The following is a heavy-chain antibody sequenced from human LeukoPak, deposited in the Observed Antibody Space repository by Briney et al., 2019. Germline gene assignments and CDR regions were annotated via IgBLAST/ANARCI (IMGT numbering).Heavy chain of an antibody. Sequence: SETLSLTCTVSGGSISSGGYYWSWIRQPPGKGLEWIGYIYHSGSTYYNPSLKSRVTISVDRSKNQFSLKLSSVTAADTAVYYCARSASSGSYGYDWYFDLWGRGTLVTVSS. J-gene: IGHJ2*01. CDR2: IYHSGST. CDR1: GGSISSGGYY. D-gene: IGHD1-26*01. CDR3: ARSASSGSYGYDWYFDL. V-gene: IGHV4-30-2*01.